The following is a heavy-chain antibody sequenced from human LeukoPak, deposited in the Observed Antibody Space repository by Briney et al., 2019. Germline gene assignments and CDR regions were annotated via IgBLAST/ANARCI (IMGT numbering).Heavy chain of an antibody. J-gene: IGHJ4*02. D-gene: IGHD3-22*01. CDR2: ISWDGDST. V-gene: IGHV3-43D*03. CDR1: GFTFDDCA. Sequence: GGSLRLSCAASGFTFDDCAMHWVRQAPGKGLECVSLISWDGDSTYYSDSVKGRFTISRDNNKNSLYLQMNSLRTEDTALYYCATAPYDSIGIFDYWGQGTLVTVSS. CDR3: ATAPYDSIGIFDY.